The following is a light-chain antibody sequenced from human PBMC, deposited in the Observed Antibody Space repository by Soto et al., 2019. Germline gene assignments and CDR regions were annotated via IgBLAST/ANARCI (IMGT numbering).Light chain of an antibody. CDR2: GAS. CDR3: QQYNNWPRT. CDR1: QSVSSN. Sequence: EIVMTQSPATLSVSPGERATLSCRASQSVSSNFAWYQQKPGQAPRLLLYGASPRATGIPARFSGSRSGPEFTLTISSLQSEDFAGYYCQQYNNWPRTFGQGTKVEIK. J-gene: IGKJ1*01. V-gene: IGKV3-15*01.